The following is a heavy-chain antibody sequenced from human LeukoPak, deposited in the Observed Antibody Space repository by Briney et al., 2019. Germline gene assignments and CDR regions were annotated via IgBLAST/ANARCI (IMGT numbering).Heavy chain of an antibody. CDR3: ARDGSGSYGYYYYMDV. Sequence: QPSETLSLTCTVSGGSISSGSYYWSWIRQPAGKGLEWIGRIYTSGSTNYNPSLKSRVTISVDTSKNQFSLKLSSVTAADTAVYYCARDGSGSYGYYYYMDVWGKGTTVTISS. D-gene: IGHD3-10*01. V-gene: IGHV4-61*02. CDR1: GGSISSGSYY. CDR2: IYTSGST. J-gene: IGHJ6*03.